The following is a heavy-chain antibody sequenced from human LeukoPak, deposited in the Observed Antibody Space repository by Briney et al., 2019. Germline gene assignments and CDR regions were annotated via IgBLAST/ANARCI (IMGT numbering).Heavy chain of an antibody. CDR3: ATATSTSYTNWDYYYGMDV. J-gene: IGHJ6*02. Sequence: GGSLRLSCAASGFTLRSHGMQGARQAPGEGLEWVAVISYDGSNKYYADSVKGRFTISRDNSKNTLYLQMNSLRAEDTAVYYCATATSTSYTNWDYYYGMDVWGQGTTVTVSS. CDR2: ISYDGSNK. CDR1: GFTLRSHG. V-gene: IGHV3-30*03. D-gene: IGHD2-2*01.